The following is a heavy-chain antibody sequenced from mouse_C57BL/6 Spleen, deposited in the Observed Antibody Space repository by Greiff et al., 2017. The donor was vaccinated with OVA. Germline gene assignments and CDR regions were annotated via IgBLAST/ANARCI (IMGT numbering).Heavy chain of an antibody. CDR1: GFTFSSYG. V-gene: IGHV5-6*01. D-gene: IGHD1-1*01. Sequence: EVNLVESGGDLVKPGGSLKLSCAASGFTFSSYGMSWVRQTPDKRLEWVATISSGGSYTYYPDSVKGRFTISRDNAKNTLYLQMSSLKSEDTAMYYCARHGYYYGSSYGYFDVWGTGTTVTVSS. CDR3: ARHGYYYGSSYGYFDV. J-gene: IGHJ1*03. CDR2: ISSGGSYT.